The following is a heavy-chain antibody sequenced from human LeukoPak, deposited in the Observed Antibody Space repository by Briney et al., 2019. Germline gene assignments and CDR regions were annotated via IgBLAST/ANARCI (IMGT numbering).Heavy chain of an antibody. CDR2: ISYDGSNK. D-gene: IGHD2-15*01. V-gene: IGHV3-30*18. CDR3: AKAERDADCSGGSCSIYYYYYGMDV. Sequence: PGRSLRLSCAASGFTFSSYGMHWVRQASGKGLEWVAVISYDGSNKYYADSVKGRFTISRDNSKNTLYLQMNSLRAEDTAVYYCAKAERDADCSGGSCSIYYYYYGMDVWGQGTTVTLSS. CDR1: GFTFSSYG. J-gene: IGHJ6*02.